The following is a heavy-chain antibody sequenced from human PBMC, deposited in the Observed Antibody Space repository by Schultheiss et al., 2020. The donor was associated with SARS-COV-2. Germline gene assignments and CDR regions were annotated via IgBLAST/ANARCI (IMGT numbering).Heavy chain of an antibody. CDR3: AREPAYYYDSSDWDYYGMDV. Sequence: ESLKISCAVYGRSFSGYYWGWIRQPPGKGLEWIGYIYYSGSTNYNPSLKSRVTISVDTSKNQFSLKLSSVTAADTAVYYCAREPAYYYDSSDWDYYGMDVWGQGTTVTVAS. D-gene: IGHD3-22*01. CDR1: GRSFSGYY. CDR2: IYYSGST. V-gene: IGHV4-59*01. J-gene: IGHJ6*02.